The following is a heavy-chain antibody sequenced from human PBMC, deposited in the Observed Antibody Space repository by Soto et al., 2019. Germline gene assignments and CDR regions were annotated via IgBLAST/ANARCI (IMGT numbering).Heavy chain of an antibody. V-gene: IGHV4-59*12. J-gene: IGHJ4*02. Sequence: SETLSLTCTVSGGSIRSYCWTWIRQPPGEGLEWIGCICNSGTTNYNPSLKSRVAISVDTSKNQFSLKLSSVTAADTAVYYCAGYKLTIAAAATGVFDSRGQGTLVTVSS. D-gene: IGHD6-13*01. CDR2: ICNSGTT. CDR3: AGYKLTIAAAATGVFDS. CDR1: GGSIRSYC.